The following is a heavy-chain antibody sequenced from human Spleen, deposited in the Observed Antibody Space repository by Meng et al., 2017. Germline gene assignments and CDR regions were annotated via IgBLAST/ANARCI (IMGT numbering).Heavy chain of an antibody. D-gene: IGHD6-19*01. CDR1: GGSISSSNW. CDR3: ARGPEAPYSSGWIFDY. J-gene: IGHJ4*02. V-gene: IGHV4-4*02. CDR2: IYHSGSA. Sequence: QGAGPGLGKPSGTRSLTRAVSGGSISSSNWWSWVRQPPGKGLEWIGEIYHSGSANYNPSLKSRVTISVDKSKNQFSLKLSSVTAADTAVYYCARGPEAPYSSGWIFDYWGQGTLVTVFS.